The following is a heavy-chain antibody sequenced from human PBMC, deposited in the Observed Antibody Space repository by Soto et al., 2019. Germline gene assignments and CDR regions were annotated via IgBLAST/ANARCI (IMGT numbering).Heavy chain of an antibody. CDR3: ERENMVRVMDV. Sequence: QVQLVQSGAEVKKPGSSVKVSCKASGGTFSSYTISWVRQAPGQGLEWMGRIIPILGIANYAQKFQGRVTIPADKSTSTAYMELSSLRSEDTAVYYCERENMVRVMDVWGQGTTVTVSS. CDR2: IIPILGIA. D-gene: IGHD3-10*01. CDR1: GGTFSSYT. J-gene: IGHJ6*02. V-gene: IGHV1-69*08.